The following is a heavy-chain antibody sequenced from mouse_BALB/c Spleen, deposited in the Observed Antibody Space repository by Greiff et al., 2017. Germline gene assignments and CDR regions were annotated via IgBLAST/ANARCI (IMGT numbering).Heavy chain of an antibody. V-gene: IGHV1-69*02. CDR2: IDPSDSYT. Sequence: VQLQQSGAELVKPGASVKLSCKASGYTFTSYWMHWVKQRPGQGLEWIGEIDPSDSYTNYNQKFKGKATLTVDKSSSTAYMQLSSLTSEDSAVYYCARGGNYVAWFAYWGQGTLVTVSA. D-gene: IGHD2-1*01. CDR3: ARGGNYVAWFAY. CDR1: GYTFTSYW. J-gene: IGHJ3*01.